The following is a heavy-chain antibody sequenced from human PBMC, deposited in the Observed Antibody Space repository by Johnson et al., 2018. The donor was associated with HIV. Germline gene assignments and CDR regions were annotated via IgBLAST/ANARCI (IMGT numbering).Heavy chain of an antibody. J-gene: IGHJ3*02. Sequence: EVQLVESGGNLVQPGGSLRLSCAASGFTVSNTFMDWVRQAPGKGPEWVSVIYNGGSIYYADSVKGRFTISGDNSKNTVYLQMNSLRAEDTALYYCARDRGWGVIDAFDIWGQGTMVSVSS. D-gene: IGHD3-16*02. CDR3: ARDRGWGVIDAFDI. V-gene: IGHV3-66*01. CDR2: IYNGGSI. CDR1: GFTVSNTF.